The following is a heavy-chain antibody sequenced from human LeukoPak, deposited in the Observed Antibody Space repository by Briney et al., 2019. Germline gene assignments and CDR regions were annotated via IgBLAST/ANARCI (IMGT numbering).Heavy chain of an antibody. V-gene: IGHV3-74*01. D-gene: IGHD6-19*01. Sequence: PGGSLRLSCAASAFTFSNYWMHWVRQAPGKGLVWVSHINSDGSRTNYAASVKGRFTISRDDSKNTLYLQMNSVRAEDTAVYHGARDRTVTGLDYWGQGTLVTVSS. CDR2: INSDGSRT. J-gene: IGHJ4*02. CDR1: AFTFSNYW. CDR3: ARDRTVTGLDY.